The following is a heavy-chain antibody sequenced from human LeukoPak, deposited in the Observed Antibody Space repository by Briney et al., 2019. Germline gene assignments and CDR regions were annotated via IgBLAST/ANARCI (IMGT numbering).Heavy chain of an antibody. V-gene: IGHV3-23*01. CDR2: ISGSGGST. D-gene: IGHD2-2*03. CDR3: AKRKSGYCSSTSCYLRDYFDY. CDR1: GFTFSSYA. J-gene: IGHJ4*02. Sequence: GGSLRLSCAASGFTFSSYAMSWVRQAPGKGLEWVSAISGSGGSTYYADSVKGRFTISRDNSKNTLYLRMNSLRAEDTAVYYCAKRKSGYCSSTSCYLRDYFDYWGQGTLVTVSS.